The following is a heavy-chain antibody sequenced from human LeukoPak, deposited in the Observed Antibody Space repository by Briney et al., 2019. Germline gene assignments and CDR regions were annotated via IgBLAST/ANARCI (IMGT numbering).Heavy chain of an antibody. D-gene: IGHD3-10*02. CDR1: GFSFNTYW. CDR2: ISSSGSTI. V-gene: IGHV3-48*04. J-gene: IGHJ6*04. Sequence: GGSLRLSCAASGFSFNTYWMNWVRQAPGKGLEWVSYISSSGSTIYYADSVKGRFTISRDNAKNSLYLQMNSLRAEDTAVYYCAELGITMIGGVWGKGTTVTISS. CDR3: AELGITMIGGV.